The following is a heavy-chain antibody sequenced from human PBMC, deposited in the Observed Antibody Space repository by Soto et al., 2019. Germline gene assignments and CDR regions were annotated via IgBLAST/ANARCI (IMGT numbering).Heavy chain of an antibody. Sequence: EVQLLESGGGLVQPGGSLRLSCAASGFSFSTYAMSWVRQAPGKGLDWVSAISGSGGVTHYADSVKGRFTVSRDDSKNTLYLQMNSLRAEDTAIYYCARVSGSITIFGVIIPTHWYFDLWGRCPLVTVSS. CDR3: ARVSGSITIFGVIIPTHWYFDL. CDR2: ISGSGGVT. D-gene: IGHD3-3*01. V-gene: IGHV3-23*01. CDR1: GFSFSTYA. J-gene: IGHJ2*01.